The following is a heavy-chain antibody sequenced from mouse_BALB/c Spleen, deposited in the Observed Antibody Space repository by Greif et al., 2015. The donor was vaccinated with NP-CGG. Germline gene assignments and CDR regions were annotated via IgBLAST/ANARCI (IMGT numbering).Heavy chain of an antibody. J-gene: IGHJ1*01. CDR2: IYPGNGDT. CDR3: ARRGWSHWYFDV. D-gene: IGHD1-1*02. Sequence: QVQLQQSGAELVKPGASVKMSCKASGYTFTSYNMHWVKQTPGQGLEWIGAIYPGNGDTSYNQKFKGKATLTADKSSSTAYMQLSSLTSEDSAVYYCARRGWSHWYFDVWGAGTTVTVSS. CDR1: GYTFTSYN. V-gene: IGHV1-12*01.